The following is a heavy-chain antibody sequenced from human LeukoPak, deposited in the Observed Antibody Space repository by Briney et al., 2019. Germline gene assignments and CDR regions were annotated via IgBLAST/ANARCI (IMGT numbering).Heavy chain of an antibody. D-gene: IGHD3-22*01. V-gene: IGHV3-11*01. J-gene: IGHJ4*02. Sequence: GGSLRLSCAASGFTFSDYYMSWIRQAPGKGLEWVSYISSSGSTIYYADSVKGRFTISRDSAKNSLYLQMNSLRAEDTAVYYCARVSTYSGYYYDSSGYYFDYWGQGTLVTVSS. CDR1: GFTFSDYY. CDR3: ARVSTYSGYYYDSSGYYFDY. CDR2: ISSSGSTI.